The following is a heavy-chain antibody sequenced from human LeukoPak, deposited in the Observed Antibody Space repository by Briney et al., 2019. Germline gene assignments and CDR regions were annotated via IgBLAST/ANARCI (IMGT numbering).Heavy chain of an antibody. J-gene: IGHJ4*02. CDR3: AKDVRRYYDSSGPLDY. V-gene: IGHV3-30*02. CDR2: IWYDGSNK. CDR1: GFTFSSYG. D-gene: IGHD3-22*01. Sequence: GGSLRLSCAASGFTFSSYGMHWVRQAPGKGLEWVAVIWYDGSNKYYADSVKGRFTISRDNSKNTLYLQMNSLRAEDTAVYYCAKDVRRYYDSSGPLDYWGQGTLVTVSS.